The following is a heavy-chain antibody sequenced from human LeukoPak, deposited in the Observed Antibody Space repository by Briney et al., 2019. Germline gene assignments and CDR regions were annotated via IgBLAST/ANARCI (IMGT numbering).Heavy chain of an antibody. V-gene: IGHV4-61*02. CDR3: ARAEWLYSSSFDY. Sequence: MASETLSLTCTVSGGSISSGSYYWSWIRQPAGKGLEWIGRIYTCGSTNYNPSLKSRVTISVDTSKNQFSLKLSSVTAADTAVYYCARAEWLYSSSFDYWGQGTLVTVSS. CDR1: GGSISSGSYY. D-gene: IGHD6-6*01. CDR2: IYTCGST. J-gene: IGHJ4*02.